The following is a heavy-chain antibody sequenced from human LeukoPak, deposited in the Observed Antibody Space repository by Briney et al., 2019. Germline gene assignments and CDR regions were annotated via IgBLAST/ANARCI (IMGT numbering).Heavy chain of an antibody. D-gene: IGHD2-15*01. CDR1: GYTFTTYA. J-gene: IGHJ4*02. CDR2: INAGNGNT. CDR3: ARESGCSGGSCYRGGYFDY. Sequence: ASVKVSCKASGYTFTTYAMHWVRQAPGQRLEWMGWINAGNGNTKYSQKFQGRVTITRDTSASTAYMELSSLRSEDTAVYYCARESGCSGGSCYRGGYFDYWGQGTLVTVSS. V-gene: IGHV1-3*01.